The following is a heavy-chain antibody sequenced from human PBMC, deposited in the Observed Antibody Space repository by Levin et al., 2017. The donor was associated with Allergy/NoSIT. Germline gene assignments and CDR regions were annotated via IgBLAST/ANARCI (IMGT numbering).Heavy chain of an antibody. CDR1: GYTLTELS. V-gene: IGHV1-24*01. J-gene: IGHJ4*02. CDR2: FDPEDGET. Sequence: GESLKISCKVSGYTLTELSMHWVRQAPGKGLEWMGGFDPEDGETIYAQKFQGRVTMTEDTSTDTAYMELSSLRSEDTAVYYCATGGLYSSGWYPGWDFDYWGQGTLVTVSS. CDR3: ATGGLYSSGWYPGWDFDY. D-gene: IGHD6-19*01.